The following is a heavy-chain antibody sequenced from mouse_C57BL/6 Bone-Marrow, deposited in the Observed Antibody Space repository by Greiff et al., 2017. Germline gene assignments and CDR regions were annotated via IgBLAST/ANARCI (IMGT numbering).Heavy chain of an antibody. Sequence: EVKLVESGGDLVKPGGSLKLSCAASGFTFSSYGMSWVRQTPDKRLEWVATISSGGSYTYYPDSVKGRFTISRDNAKNTLYLQMSSLKSEDTAMYYCARPQRYFDYWGQGTTLTVSS. J-gene: IGHJ2*01. V-gene: IGHV5-6*01. CDR1: GFTFSSYG. CDR2: ISSGGSYT. CDR3: ARPQRYFDY.